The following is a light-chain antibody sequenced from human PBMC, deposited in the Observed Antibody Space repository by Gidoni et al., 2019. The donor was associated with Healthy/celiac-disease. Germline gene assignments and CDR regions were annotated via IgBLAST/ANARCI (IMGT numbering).Light chain of an antibody. CDR1: QSVSSSY. CDR2: GAS. Sequence: EIVLTQSPGTLSLSPGERATISCRASQSVSSSYLAWYQQKPGQAPRLLIYGASSRATGIPDRFSGSWSGTDFTLTISRLAPEDFAVYYCQQYGSSPYTFGQGTKLEIK. J-gene: IGKJ2*01. CDR3: QQYGSSPYT. V-gene: IGKV3-20*01.